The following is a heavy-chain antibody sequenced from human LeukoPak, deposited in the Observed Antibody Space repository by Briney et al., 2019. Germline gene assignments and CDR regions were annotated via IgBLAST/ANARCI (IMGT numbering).Heavy chain of an antibody. J-gene: IGHJ4*02. D-gene: IGHD1-7*01. Sequence: SETLSLTCTVSGGSISSGGYYWSWIRQPPGKGLEWIGYIYHSGSTYYNPSLKSRVTISVDRSKNQFSLKLSSVTAADTAVYYCAREELELEGGAFDYWGQGTLVTVSS. CDR3: AREELELEGGAFDY. CDR2: IYHSGST. V-gene: IGHV4-30-2*01. CDR1: GGSISSGGYY.